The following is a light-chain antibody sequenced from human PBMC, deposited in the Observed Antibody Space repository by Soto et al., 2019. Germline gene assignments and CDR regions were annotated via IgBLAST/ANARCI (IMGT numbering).Light chain of an antibody. CDR3: SSYTSSSTYV. CDR2: EVS. CDR1: SSDVGGYNY. Sequence: QSVLTQPASVSGSPGQSITISCTGTSSDVGGYNYVSWSQQHPGKAPQLMIYEVSNRPSGVSNRFFGSKSGNTASLTISGLQAEDEADYYCSSYTSSSTYVFGTGKKVNVL. V-gene: IGLV2-14*01. J-gene: IGLJ1*01.